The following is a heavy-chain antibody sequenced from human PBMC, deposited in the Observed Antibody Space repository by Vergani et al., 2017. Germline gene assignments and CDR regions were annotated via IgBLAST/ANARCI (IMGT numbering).Heavy chain of an antibody. CDR3: GRDLLPNCDFWGGYYHSYYYYGMDV. Sequence: VQLVESGGGLVQPGGSLRLSCAASGFTFSSYWMHWVRQAPGKGLVWVSRINSDGSSTSYADSVKGRFTISRDNAKNTLYLQMNSLRAEDTAVYYCGRDLLPNCDFWGGYYHSYYYYGMDVWGKGTTVTVSS. CDR1: GFTFSSYW. CDR2: INSDGSST. D-gene: IGHD3-3*01. V-gene: IGHV3-74*01. J-gene: IGHJ6*04.